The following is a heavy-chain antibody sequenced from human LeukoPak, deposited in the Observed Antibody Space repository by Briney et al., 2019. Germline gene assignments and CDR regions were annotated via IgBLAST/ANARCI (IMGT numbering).Heavy chain of an antibody. D-gene: IGHD3-22*01. J-gene: IGHJ4*02. V-gene: IGHV4-30-4*08. Sequence: SETPSLTCAVSGYSISSGYYWGWIRQPPGKGLEWLGYIYYSGTTYYNPSLKSRVTISVDTSKNQFSLKLSSVTAADTAVYYCARSWEYYDSSGYQGDSGFDYWGQGTLVTVSS. CDR1: GYSISSGYY. CDR3: ARSWEYYDSSGYQGDSGFDY. CDR2: IYYSGTT.